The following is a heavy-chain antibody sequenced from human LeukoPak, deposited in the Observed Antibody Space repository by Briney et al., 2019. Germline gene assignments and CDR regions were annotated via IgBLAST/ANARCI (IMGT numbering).Heavy chain of an antibody. CDR2: IYTGDAT. Sequence: GGSLRLSCAASGFTVITDYMTWVRQAPGKGLEGVSVIYTGDATHYSDSVKGRFTISRDNSKNTLDLHMSNLRPEDTATYYCARVEMATGGLDVWGQGTTVTVSS. CDR1: GFTVITDY. CDR3: ARVEMATGGLDV. J-gene: IGHJ6*02. D-gene: IGHD5-24*01. V-gene: IGHV3-66*01.